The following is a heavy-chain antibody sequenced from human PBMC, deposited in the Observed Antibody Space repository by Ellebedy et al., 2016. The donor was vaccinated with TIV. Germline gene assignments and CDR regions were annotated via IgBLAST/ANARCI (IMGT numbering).Heavy chain of an antibody. J-gene: IGHJ4*02. D-gene: IGHD1-26*01. CDR1: GFTFSDYW. Sequence: GESLKISXAASGFTFSDYWMNWVRQAPGKGLEWVANIKQDRSLRYYVDSVRGRFTISRDNAQNSLYLQMNSLRAEDTAVYYCARWSLPFDYWGQGALVTVSS. CDR2: IKQDRSLR. CDR3: ARWSLPFDY. V-gene: IGHV3-7*03.